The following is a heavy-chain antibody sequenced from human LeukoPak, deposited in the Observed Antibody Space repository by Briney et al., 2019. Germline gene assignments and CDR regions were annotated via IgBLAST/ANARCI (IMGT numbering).Heavy chain of an antibody. D-gene: IGHD2-2*01. CDR1: GGSISSSSYY. Sequence: SETLSLTCTVSGGSISSSSYYWGWIRQPPGKGLEWIGSIYYSGSTNYNPSLKSRVTISVDTSMNQFSLKLNSVTAADTAVYYCARSPSWYCSSTSCYPDSWGRGTLVTVSS. CDR2: IYYSGST. CDR3: ARSPSWYCSSTSCYPDS. J-gene: IGHJ4*02. V-gene: IGHV4-39*07.